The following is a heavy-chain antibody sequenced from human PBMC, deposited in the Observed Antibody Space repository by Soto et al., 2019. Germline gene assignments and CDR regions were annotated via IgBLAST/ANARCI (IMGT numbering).Heavy chain of an antibody. CDR2: MNPNSGNT. J-gene: IGHJ5*02. CDR3: ARGRDVVVVAADWFDP. CDR1: GYTFTSYD. V-gene: IGHV1-8*01. D-gene: IGHD2-15*01. Sequence: GASVKVSCKASGYTFTSYDINWVRQATGQGLEWMGWMNPNSGNTGYAQKFQGRVTMTRNTSISTAYMELSSLRSEDTAVYYCARGRDVVVVAADWFDPWGQGTLVTVSS.